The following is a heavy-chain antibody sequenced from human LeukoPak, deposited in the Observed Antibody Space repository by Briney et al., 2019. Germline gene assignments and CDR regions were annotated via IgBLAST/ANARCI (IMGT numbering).Heavy chain of an antibody. J-gene: IGHJ4*02. CDR1: GFTFSSYS. D-gene: IGHD3-3*01. CDR3: ARDEGDFWSGYYY. CDR2: ISSSSSYI. V-gene: IGHV3-21*01. Sequence: GGSRRLSCAASGFTFSSYSMNWVRQAPGKGLEWVSSISSSSSYIYYADSVKGRFTISRDNAKNSLYLQMNSLRAEDTAVYYCARDEGDFWSGYYYWGQGTLVTVSS.